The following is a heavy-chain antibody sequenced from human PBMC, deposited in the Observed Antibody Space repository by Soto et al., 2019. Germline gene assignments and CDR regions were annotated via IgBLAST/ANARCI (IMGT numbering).Heavy chain of an antibody. CDR2: ISGSGGST. Sequence: GGSLRLSCAASGFTFSSYAMSWVRQAPGKGLEWVSAISGSGGSTYYAGSVKGRFTISRDNSKNTLYLQMNSLRAEDTAVYYCAKFTQYSSSRSDLFDYWGQGTLVTVSS. D-gene: IGHD6-6*01. J-gene: IGHJ4*02. V-gene: IGHV3-23*01. CDR1: GFTFSSYA. CDR3: AKFTQYSSSRSDLFDY.